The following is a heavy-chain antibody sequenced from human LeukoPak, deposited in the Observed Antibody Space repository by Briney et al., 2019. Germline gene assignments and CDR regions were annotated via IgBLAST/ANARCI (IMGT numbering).Heavy chain of an antibody. CDR3: ARDSSPDSATTYYDALDM. CDR1: GFSFRRFW. D-gene: IGHD1-1*01. V-gene: IGHV3-7*01. J-gene: IGHJ3*02. Sequence: GRSLRLSRAGSGFSFRRFWMTWVRQAPGRGLERVANINGDGDGKRYADSVKDRFTISRDNARSLVFLQIHSLRDEDTALYYCARDSSPDSATTYYDALDMWGQGTMVTVSS. CDR2: INGDGDGK.